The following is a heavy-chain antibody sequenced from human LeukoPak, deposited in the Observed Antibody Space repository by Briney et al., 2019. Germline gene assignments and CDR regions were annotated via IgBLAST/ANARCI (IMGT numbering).Heavy chain of an antibody. Sequence: GGSLRLSCAASGFTFSNAWMSWVRQAPGKGLEWVGRIKGKTDGGTTDYAAPVKGRFTISRDDSKNTLYLQMNSLKTEDTAVYYCTTDSYYDFWSGYYDRYYFGYWGQGTLVTVSS. CDR1: GFTFSNAW. CDR3: TTDSYYDFWSGYYDRYYFGY. CDR2: IKGKTDGGTT. D-gene: IGHD3-3*01. V-gene: IGHV3-15*01. J-gene: IGHJ4*02.